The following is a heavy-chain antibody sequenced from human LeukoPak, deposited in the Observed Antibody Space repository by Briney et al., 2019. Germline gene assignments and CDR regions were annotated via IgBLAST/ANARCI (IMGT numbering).Heavy chain of an antibody. CDR2: IRYDGSNK. CDR1: GFTFSTYG. J-gene: IGHJ4*02. V-gene: IGHV3-30*02. D-gene: IGHD3-10*01. CDR3: ANNFRWFGELLPQALHY. Sequence: GGSLRLSCATSGFTFSTYGMHWVRQPPGKGLEWVAFIRYDGSNKDDADSVKGRFTISRDNSKNTLYLQMNSLRGEDTAVYYWANNFRWFGELLPQALHYWGQGTLVTVSS.